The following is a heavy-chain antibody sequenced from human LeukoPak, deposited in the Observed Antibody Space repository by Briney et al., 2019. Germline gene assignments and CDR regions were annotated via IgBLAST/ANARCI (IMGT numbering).Heavy chain of an antibody. CDR1: GGSISSGGYY. CDR2: IYHSGST. J-gene: IGHJ6*03. Sequence: SETLSLTCTVSGGSISSGGYYWSWIRQPPGKGLEWIGYIYHSGSTYYNPSLKSRVTISVDRSKNQFSLKLSSVTAADTAVYYCASWIDYYYYMDVWGKGTTVTVSS. V-gene: IGHV4-30-2*01. CDR3: ASWIDYYYYMDV. D-gene: IGHD1-1*01.